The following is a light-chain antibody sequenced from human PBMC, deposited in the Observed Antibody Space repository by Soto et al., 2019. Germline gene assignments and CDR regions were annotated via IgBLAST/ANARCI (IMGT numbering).Light chain of an antibody. CDR1: QSVSSSY. V-gene: IGKV3-20*01. CDR3: QQYGSSPPYP. Sequence: EIVLTQSPGTLSLSPGERATLSCSASQSVSSSYLAWYQQKPGQAPRLLIYGASSRATGIPDRLRGSGSGTDFTLTISRMEPEDFSVAYCQQYGSSPPYPFGQGTKLESK. CDR2: GAS. J-gene: IGKJ2*01.